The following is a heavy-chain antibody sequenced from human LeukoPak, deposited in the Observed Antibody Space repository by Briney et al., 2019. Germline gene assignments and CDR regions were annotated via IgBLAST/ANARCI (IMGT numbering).Heavy chain of an antibody. D-gene: IGHD2-21*02. Sequence: PGGSLRLSCAASGFTFSSYAMTWVRQAPGKGLEWVSSIRAPGATTYYADSVKGRFTISRDNSKNTLFLQMSSLRAEDTAVYYCAKLIDYYCNRPIDCWGQGTLVTVSS. J-gene: IGHJ4*02. CDR2: IRAPGATT. V-gene: IGHV3-23*01. CDR1: GFTFSSYA. CDR3: AKLIDYYCNRPIDC.